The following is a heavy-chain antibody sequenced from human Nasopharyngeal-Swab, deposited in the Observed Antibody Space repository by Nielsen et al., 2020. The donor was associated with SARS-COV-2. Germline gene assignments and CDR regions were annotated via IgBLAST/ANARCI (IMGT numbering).Heavy chain of an antibody. CDR1: GGSISSSSYY. CDR2: IYYSGRT. J-gene: IGHJ6*02. V-gene: IGHV4-39*01. CDR3: ASCRTSITIFGVVSRNSMDV. D-gene: IGHD3-3*01. Sequence: SETLSLTCTVSGGSISSSSYYWGWIRQPPGKGPEWIGSIYYSGRTYYNPSLKSLVTISVDPSKNQFSLKLSSVTAADTAVYYCASCRTSITIFGVVSRNSMDVWGQGTTVTVSS.